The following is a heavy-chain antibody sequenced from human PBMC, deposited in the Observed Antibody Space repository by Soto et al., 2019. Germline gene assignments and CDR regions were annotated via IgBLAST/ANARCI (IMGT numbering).Heavy chain of an antibody. J-gene: IGHJ4*02. Sequence: QVQLVQSGAEVKKHGASVKVSCKASGYNFTSYGISWVRQAPGQGLEWMGWSSAYNGNTKYAQKLQGRVTMTTATSTSTDYMELRSLRYDDTAVYYFARDAAIGMNDYWGQGPLVTVSS. CDR2: SSAYNGNT. CDR1: GYNFTSYG. D-gene: IGHD1-20*01. CDR3: ARDAAIGMNDY. V-gene: IGHV1-18*01.